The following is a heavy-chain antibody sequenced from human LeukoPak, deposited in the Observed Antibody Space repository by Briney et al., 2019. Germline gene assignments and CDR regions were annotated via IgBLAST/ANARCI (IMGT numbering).Heavy chain of an antibody. D-gene: IGHD6-19*01. CDR2: IYYSGST. V-gene: IGHV4-59*01. CDR1: GGSISGFY. J-gene: IGHJ6*02. Sequence: PSETLSLTCSVSGGSISGFYWSWIRQPPGKGLEWIGYIYYSGSTNYNPSLKSRVTISVDTSKNQFSLKVSSVTAADTAVYYCARGSGSGWPPSYYYGMDVWGQGTTVTVSS. CDR3: ARGSGSGWPPSYYYGMDV.